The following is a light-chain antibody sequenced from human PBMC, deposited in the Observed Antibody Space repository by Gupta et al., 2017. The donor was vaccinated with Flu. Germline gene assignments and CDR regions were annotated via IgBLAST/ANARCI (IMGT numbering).Light chain of an antibody. J-gene: IGLJ1*01. CDR2: EVS. V-gene: IGLV2-14*01. CDR1: NTAVGGYNY. Sequence: TITCTGTNTAVGGYNYVSWFQQTPGEDPNLLIYEVSSRRSGVADRFSGSKYGNTAALTTTGLRAEEEADYYWGSETRNTTHFVFGSGTKLTVL. CDR3: GSETRNTTHFV.